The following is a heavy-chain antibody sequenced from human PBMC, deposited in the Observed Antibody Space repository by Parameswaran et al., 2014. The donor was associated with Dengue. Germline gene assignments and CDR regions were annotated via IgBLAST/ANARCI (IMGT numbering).Heavy chain of an antibody. V-gene: IGHV1-69*01. Sequence: WVRQAPGQGLEWMGGIIPIFGTANYAQKFQGRVTITADESTSTAYMELSSLRSEDTAVYYCARGYCSSTSCSTPTTYGMDVWGQGTTVTVSS. CDR3: ARGYCSSTSCSTPTTYGMDV. J-gene: IGHJ6*02. CDR2: IIPIFGTA. D-gene: IGHD2-2*01.